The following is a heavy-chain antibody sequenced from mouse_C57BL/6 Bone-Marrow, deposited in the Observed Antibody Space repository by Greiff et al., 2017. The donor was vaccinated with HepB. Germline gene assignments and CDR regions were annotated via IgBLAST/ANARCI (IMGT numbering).Heavy chain of an antibody. CDR1: GFTFSSYA. D-gene: IGHD2-3*01. J-gene: IGHJ1*03. CDR3: TRDPSGYYVKWYFDV. V-gene: IGHV5-9-1*02. CDR2: ISSGGDYI. Sequence: EVKLVESGEGLVKPGGSLKLSCAASGFTFSSYAMSWVRQTPEKRLEWVAYISSGGDYIYYADTVKGRFTISRDNARNTLYLQMSSLKSDDTAMYYCTRDPSGYYVKWYFDVWGTGTTVTVSS.